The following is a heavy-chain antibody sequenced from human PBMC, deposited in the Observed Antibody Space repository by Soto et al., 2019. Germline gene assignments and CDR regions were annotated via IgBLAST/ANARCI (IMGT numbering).Heavy chain of an antibody. CDR3: ARVRIIAAAGPYYYYGMDV. D-gene: IGHD6-13*01. CDR2: INPNSGGT. CDR1: GYTFTGYY. J-gene: IGHJ6*02. Sequence: ASVKVSCKASGYTFTGYYMHWVRQAPGQGLDWMGWINPNSGGTNYAQKFQGWVTMTRDTSISTAYMELSRLRSDDTAVYYCARVRIIAAAGPYYYYGMDVWGQGTTVTVSS. V-gene: IGHV1-2*04.